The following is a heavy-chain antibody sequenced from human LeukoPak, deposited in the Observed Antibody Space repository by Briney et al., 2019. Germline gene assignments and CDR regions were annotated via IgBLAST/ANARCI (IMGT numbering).Heavy chain of an antibody. D-gene: IGHD1-26*01. CDR3: ARDAFAGTCDY. Sequence: GSLRLSCAASGFTFSSYAMHWVRQAPGKGLEWVAVISYDGSNKYYADSVKGRFTISRDNSKNTLYLQMNSLRAEDTAVYYCARDAFAGTCDYWGQGTLVTVSS. V-gene: IGHV3-30*01. CDR2: ISYDGSNK. CDR1: GFTFSSYA. J-gene: IGHJ4*02.